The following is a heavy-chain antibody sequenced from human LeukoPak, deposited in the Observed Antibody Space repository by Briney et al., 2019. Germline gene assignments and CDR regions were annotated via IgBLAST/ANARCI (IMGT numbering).Heavy chain of an antibody. V-gene: IGHV4-34*01. Sequence: SETLSLTCAVYGGSFSGYYWSWIRQPPGKGLEWIGEINHSGSTNYNPSLKSRVTISVDTSKNQFSLKLSSVTAADTAVYYCARDTQHNWFDPWGQGTLVTVSS. D-gene: IGHD2-2*02. CDR3: ARDTQHNWFDP. J-gene: IGHJ5*02. CDR1: GGSFSGYY. CDR2: INHSGST.